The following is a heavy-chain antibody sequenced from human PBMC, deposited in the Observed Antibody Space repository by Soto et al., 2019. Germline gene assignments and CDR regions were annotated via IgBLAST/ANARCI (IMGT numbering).Heavy chain of an antibody. CDR3: ARDRGPSSGYYPYWFDP. Sequence: SVKVSCKASGYTFTSYYMHWVRQAPGQGLEWMGIINPSGGTANYAQKFQGRVTITADESTSTAYMELSSLRSEDTAVYYCARDRGPSSGYYPYWFDPWGQGTLVTVSS. CDR2: INPSGGTA. J-gene: IGHJ5*02. D-gene: IGHD3-22*01. CDR1: GYTFTSYY. V-gene: IGHV1-46*01.